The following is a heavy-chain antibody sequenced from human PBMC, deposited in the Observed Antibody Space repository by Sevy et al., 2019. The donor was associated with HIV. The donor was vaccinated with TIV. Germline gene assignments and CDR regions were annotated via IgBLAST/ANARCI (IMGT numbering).Heavy chain of an antibody. J-gene: IGHJ3*02. V-gene: IGHV3-53*01. D-gene: IGHD3-22*01. CDR1: GFTVSSNY. Sequence: GGSLRLSCAASGFTVSSNYMTWVRQAPGKGLEWVSVIYTGGSTYYAESVKGRFTISRDNSKNTVYLRMNSLRAEDTAVYYCARGSTYYYDDSGYSTRGDPFDIWGQGTMVTVSS. CDR3: ARGSTYYYDDSGYSTRGDPFDI. CDR2: IYTGGST.